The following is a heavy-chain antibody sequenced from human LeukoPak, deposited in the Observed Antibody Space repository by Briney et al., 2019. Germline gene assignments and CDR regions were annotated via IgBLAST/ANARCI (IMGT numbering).Heavy chain of an antibody. J-gene: IGHJ5*02. CDR2: MNPNNGNT. V-gene: IGHV1-8*01. CDR1: GFTFTNYD. D-gene: IGHD3-10*01. Sequence: ASVKVSCKASGFTFTNYDINWVRQASGQGLEWMGWMNPNNGNTGYAQKFQGRVTMTRDTSISTAYMELRDPRSEDTAVYYCVRDGEGVAISVNYWFDPWGQGTLVTVSS. CDR3: VRDGEGVAISVNYWFDP.